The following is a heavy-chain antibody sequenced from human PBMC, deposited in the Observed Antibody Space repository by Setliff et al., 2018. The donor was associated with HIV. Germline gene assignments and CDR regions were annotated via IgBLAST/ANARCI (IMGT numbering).Heavy chain of an antibody. Sequence: AASVKVSCKASGYTFTTYSMHWVRQAPGQSLEWMGWINVGKGDTKYSQEFQGRVTITADTSTDTAYMELTSLRSEDTAVYYCATLSTSCSSTSCYYFDNWGQGTLVTVSS. CDR1: GYTFTTYS. CDR3: ATLSTSCSSTSCYYFDN. CDR2: INVGKGDT. D-gene: IGHD2-2*01. V-gene: IGHV1-3*03. J-gene: IGHJ4*02.